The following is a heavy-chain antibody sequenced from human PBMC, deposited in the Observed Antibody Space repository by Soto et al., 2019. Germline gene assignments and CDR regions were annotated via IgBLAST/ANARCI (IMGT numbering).Heavy chain of an antibody. V-gene: IGHV1-46*01. D-gene: IGHD1-26*01. CDR2: NNPSGDSR. J-gene: IGHJ5*02. Sequence: ASVKGSCKASGFSFSDYFMHWVRQAPGQGLEWMGINNPSGDSRNYAQKFQGRVTIARDTSTSTVYMDLNSLRAEDTALYYCAKGPPVGANSWYFDPWGQGTLVTVSS. CDR1: GFSFSDYF. CDR3: AKGPPVGANSWYFDP.